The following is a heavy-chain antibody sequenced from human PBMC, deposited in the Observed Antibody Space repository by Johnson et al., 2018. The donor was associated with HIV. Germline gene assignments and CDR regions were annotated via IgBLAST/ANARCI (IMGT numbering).Heavy chain of an antibody. CDR1: GFNFRRYA. CDR3: ATRDPTHRPGVFDI. Sequence: QVSLVESGGGVVQPGRSLRLTCAASGFNFRRYAMHWVRQAPSKRLEWVAVIAYDGSNTYYADSVKGRFTISRDNSKNTLYLQMNSLRAEDTAVYYCATRDPTHRPGVFDIWGQGTMVTVSS. CDR2: IAYDGSNT. J-gene: IGHJ3*02. D-gene: IGHD1-14*01. V-gene: IGHV3-30-3*01.